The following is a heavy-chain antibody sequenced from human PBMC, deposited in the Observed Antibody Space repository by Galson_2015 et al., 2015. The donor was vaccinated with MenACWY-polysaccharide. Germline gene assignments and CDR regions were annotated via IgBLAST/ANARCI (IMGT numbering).Heavy chain of an antibody. Sequence: SLRLSCAASGSRFSNSRMHWVRQAPGKGLEWVAVIQYDGSNKVYADSVKGRFTISRDNSKNTVFLEMNTLGVEDTAVYYCAREGSRIVFHAFDIWGQGTMVTVSS. J-gene: IGHJ3*02. CDR2: IQYDGSNK. V-gene: IGHV3-33*01. CDR3: AREGSRIVFHAFDI. D-gene: IGHD2-2*01. CDR1: GSRFSNSR.